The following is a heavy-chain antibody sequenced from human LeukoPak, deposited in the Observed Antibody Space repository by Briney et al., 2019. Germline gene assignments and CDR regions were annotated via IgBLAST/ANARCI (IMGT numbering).Heavy chain of an antibody. CDR3: ARDLPRVLMVPYYMDV. CDR1: GFTFSSYA. J-gene: IGHJ6*03. D-gene: IGHD2-8*01. Sequence: GGSLRLSCAASGFTFSSYAMHWVRQAPGKGLEWVAVISYDGSNKYYADSVKGRFTISRDNSKNTLYLQMNSLRAEGTAVYYCARDLPRVLMVPYYMDVWGKGTTVAVSS. CDR2: ISYDGSNK. V-gene: IGHV3-30*04.